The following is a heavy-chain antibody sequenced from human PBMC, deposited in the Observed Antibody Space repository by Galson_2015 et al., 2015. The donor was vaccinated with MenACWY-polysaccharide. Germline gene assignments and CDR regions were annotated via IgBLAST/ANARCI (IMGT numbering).Heavy chain of an antibody. CDR1: GFTFRTSW. Sequence: SLRLSCAASGFTFRTSWMTWVRQAPGKGLEWVANIKKDGTEKYYADSVKGRFTISRDNGKNSLYLQMNSLRDDDTAVYYCARVLKGLVGATPDYWGQGTLVTVSS. J-gene: IGHJ4*02. D-gene: IGHD1-26*01. V-gene: IGHV3-7*01. CDR2: IKKDGTEK. CDR3: ARVLKGLVGATPDY.